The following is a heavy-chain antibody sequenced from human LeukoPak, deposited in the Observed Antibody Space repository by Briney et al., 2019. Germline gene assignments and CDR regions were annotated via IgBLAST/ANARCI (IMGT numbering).Heavy chain of an antibody. V-gene: IGHV3-33*06. CDR2: IWSDESHK. CDR1: GFAFSSSG. CDR3: AKDYRLRLGELSYLEY. J-gene: IGHJ4*02. D-gene: IGHD3-16*02. Sequence: PGRSLRLSCEASGFAFSSSGMHWVRQAPGKGLERVAVIWSDESHKYYADSVKGRFTISRDNSKNTLYLQMNSLRAEDTAVYYCAKDYRLRLGELSYLEYWGQGTLVTVSS.